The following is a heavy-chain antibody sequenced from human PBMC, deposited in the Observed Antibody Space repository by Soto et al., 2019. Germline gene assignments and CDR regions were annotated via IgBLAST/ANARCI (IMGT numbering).Heavy chain of an antibody. Sequence: SETLSLTCAVYGGSFSAYYWSWIRQPPGKGLEWIGEINHSGSTNYNPSLKSRVTISVDTSKSQFSLKLSSVTAADTAVYYCARGEYYSSTSCYLGGYYYYMDVWGKGTTVTVSS. CDR1: GGSFSAYY. V-gene: IGHV4-34*01. D-gene: IGHD2-2*01. CDR3: ARGEYYSSTSCYLGGYYYYMDV. CDR2: INHSGST. J-gene: IGHJ6*03.